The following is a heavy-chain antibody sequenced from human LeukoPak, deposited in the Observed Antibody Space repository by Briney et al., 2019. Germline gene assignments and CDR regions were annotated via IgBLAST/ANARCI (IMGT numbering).Heavy chain of an antibody. CDR2: IYYNGRT. CDR1: GRSMSISSFY. V-gene: IGHV4-39*01. D-gene: IGHD2-2*01. J-gene: IGHJ4*01. Sequence: SETLSLTCTVSGRSMSISSFYWGWIRQPPGKGLEWIGSIYYNGRTYYNPSLKGRVTISADTSKNQSSLNLSSVTAADTPVYLCTATIILPAAMRFDYSGHGTLVTVSS. CDR3: TATIILPAAMRFDY.